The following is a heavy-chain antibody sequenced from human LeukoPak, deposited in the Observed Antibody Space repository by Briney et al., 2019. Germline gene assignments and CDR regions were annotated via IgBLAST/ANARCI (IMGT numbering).Heavy chain of an antibody. Sequence: SETLSLTCTVSGYSISSGYYWGGIRQPPGKGLEWIGSIYHSGSTYYNPSLKSRVTISVDTSKNQFSLKLSSATAADTAVYYCARGGVMYGDYWGQGTLVTVSS. CDR3: ARGGVMYGDY. D-gene: IGHD3-16*01. V-gene: IGHV4-38-2*02. CDR1: GYSISSGYY. CDR2: IYHSGST. J-gene: IGHJ4*02.